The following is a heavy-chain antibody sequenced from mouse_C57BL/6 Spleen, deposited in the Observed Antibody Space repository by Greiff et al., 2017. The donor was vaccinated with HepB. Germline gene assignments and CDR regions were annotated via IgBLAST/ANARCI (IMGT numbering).Heavy chain of an antibody. CDR1: GYTFTDYE. D-gene: IGHD1-1*01. CDR3: TYYGSPWYFDV. CDR2: IDPETGGT. V-gene: IGHV1-15*01. Sequence: QVQLKQSGAELVRPGASVTLSCKASGYTFTDYEMHWVKQTPVHGLEWIGAIDPETGGTAYNQKFKGKAILTAAKSSSTAYMELRSLTSEDSAVYYCTYYGSPWYFDVWGTGTTVTVSS. J-gene: IGHJ1*03.